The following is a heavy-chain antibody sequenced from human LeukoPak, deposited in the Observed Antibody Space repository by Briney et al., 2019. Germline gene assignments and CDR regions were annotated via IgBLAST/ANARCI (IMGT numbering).Heavy chain of an antibody. Sequence: GGSLRLSCTASGLRFSDLWMHWVRQARGKGLVWVSRIRGDWHDTTYADSVKGRFTISRDNAQTTLYLQMNSLRVEDTAVYYCASDRVLGSGSLDNWGQGTLVTVSS. V-gene: IGHV3-74*01. J-gene: IGHJ4*02. CDR3: ASDRVLGSGSLDN. D-gene: IGHD3-10*01. CDR1: GLRFSDLW. CDR2: IRGDWHDT.